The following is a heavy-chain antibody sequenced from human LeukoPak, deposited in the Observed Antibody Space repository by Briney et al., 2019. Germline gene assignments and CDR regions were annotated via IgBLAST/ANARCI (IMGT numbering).Heavy chain of an antibody. J-gene: IGHJ4*02. D-gene: IGHD3-10*01. CDR1: AGSVSNGNYY. CDR3: AAPMVLGNLFDY. Sequence: SETLSLTCTVSAGSVSNGNYYWSWLRQPPGKALEWIGYIYYTGTTYYIPSLEGRVTISVDTSKNQFSVKLNSVTAADTAVYYCAAPMVLGNLFDYWGQGTLVTVSS. CDR2: IYYTGTT. V-gene: IGHV4-61*01.